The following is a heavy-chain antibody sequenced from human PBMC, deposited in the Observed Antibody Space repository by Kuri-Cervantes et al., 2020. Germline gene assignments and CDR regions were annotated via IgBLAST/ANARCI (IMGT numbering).Heavy chain of an antibody. Sequence: GESLKISCAASGFTFSSYAMHWVRQAPGKGLGWVAVISYDGSNKYYADSVKGRFTISRHNSKNTLYLQMNSLRAEDTAVYYCARDGHYYGSGSPFDPWGQGTLVTVSS. V-gene: IGHV3-30*01. CDR1: GFTFSSYA. CDR3: ARDGHYYGSGSPFDP. D-gene: IGHD3-10*01. CDR2: ISYDGSNK. J-gene: IGHJ5*02.